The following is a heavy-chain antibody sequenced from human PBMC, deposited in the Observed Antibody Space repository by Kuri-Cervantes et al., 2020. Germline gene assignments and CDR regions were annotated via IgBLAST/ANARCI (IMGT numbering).Heavy chain of an antibody. CDR1: GGSVSSGGYY. D-gene: IGHD4-17*01. J-gene: IGHJ6*02. CDR2: IYYSGST. CDR3: ARVLRTTVTTRNYYYYYGMDV. V-gene: IGHV4-61*08. Sequence: ESLKISCTVSGGSVSSGGYYWSWIRQPPGKGLEWIGYIYYSGSTNYNPSLKSRVTMSVDTSKNQFSLKLSSVTAADTAVYYCARVLRTTVTTRNYYYYYGMDVWGQGTTVTVSS.